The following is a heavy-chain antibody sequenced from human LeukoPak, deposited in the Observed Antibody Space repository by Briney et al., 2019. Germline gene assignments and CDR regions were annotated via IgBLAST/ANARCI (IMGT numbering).Heavy chain of an antibody. D-gene: IGHD6-19*01. CDR2: ICTSGST. J-gene: IGHJ4*02. CDR3: ARDLIAVAGN. CDR1: GGSISSGSYY. Sequence: PSETLSLTCTVSGGSISSGSYYWSWIRQPAGKGLEWIGRICTSGSTNYNPSLKSRVTISVDTSKNQFSLKLSSVTAADTAVYYCARDLIAVAGNWGQGTLVTVSS. V-gene: IGHV4-61*02.